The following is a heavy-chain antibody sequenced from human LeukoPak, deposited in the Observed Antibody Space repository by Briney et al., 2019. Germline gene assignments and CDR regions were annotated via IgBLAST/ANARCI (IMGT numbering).Heavy chain of an antibody. CDR2: INPSGGST. CDR3: ASSRDGYNHDY. D-gene: IGHD5-24*01. J-gene: IGHJ4*02. V-gene: IGHV1-46*01. CDR1: GYTFTSYC. Sequence: ASVKVSCKASGYTFTSYCMHWVRQAPGQGLEWMGIINPSGGSTSYAQKFQGRATMTRDMSTSTVYMELSSLRSEDTAVYYCASSRDGYNHDYWGQGTLVTVSS.